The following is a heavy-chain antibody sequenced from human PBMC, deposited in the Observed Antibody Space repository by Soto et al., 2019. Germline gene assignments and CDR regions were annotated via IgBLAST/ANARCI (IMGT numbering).Heavy chain of an antibody. V-gene: IGHV3-23*01. J-gene: IGHJ4*02. Sequence: QLLESGGGLVQPGGSLRLSCEASGFSFSSYALSWVRQAPGKGLEWVSTFSAGGRAYYADSVKGRFTIAKDTSKNTLHLQASSLRAEDTAVYYCAKESMTEHYGDTLFDYWGQGTRVTVSS. CDR1: GFSFSSYA. CDR3: AKESMTEHYGDTLFDY. CDR2: FSAGGRA. D-gene: IGHD4-17*01.